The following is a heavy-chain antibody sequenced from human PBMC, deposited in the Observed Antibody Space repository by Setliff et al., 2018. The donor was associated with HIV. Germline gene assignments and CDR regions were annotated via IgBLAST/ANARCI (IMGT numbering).Heavy chain of an antibody. CDR2: FDPTGSP. D-gene: IGHD2-15*01. V-gene: IGHV4-61*02. CDR1: GDSVSSSPYY. CDR3: AGDYAGSGRPFDY. J-gene: IGHJ4*02. Sequence: PSETLSLTCSVSGDSVSSSPYYWSWIRQPAGKGLEWIGRFDPTGSPDYNPSLKSRVTISIDTSKNHFSLKLSSVTAADTAVYFCAGDYAGSGRPFDYWGQGTLVTVSS.